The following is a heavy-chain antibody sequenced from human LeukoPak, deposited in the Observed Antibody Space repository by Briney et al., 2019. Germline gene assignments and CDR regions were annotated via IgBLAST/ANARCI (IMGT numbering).Heavy chain of an antibody. D-gene: IGHD3-10*01. CDR2: INPNSGAA. V-gene: IGHV1-2*02. Sequence: ASVKVSCKASGYTLTDYYIHWVRQAPGQGPEWMGWINPNSGAAKYAQKFQGRVTMTRDTSISTAYMELSRLRSDDTAVYYCARGNFMVRDFDYWGQGTLVTVSP. CDR3: ARGNFMVRDFDY. CDR1: GYTLTDYY. J-gene: IGHJ4*02.